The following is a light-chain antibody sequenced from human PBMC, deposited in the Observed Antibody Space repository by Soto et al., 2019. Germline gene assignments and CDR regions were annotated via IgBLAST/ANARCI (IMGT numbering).Light chain of an antibody. CDR1: QGISSY. CDR3: HQLNSHPYT. J-gene: IGKJ2*01. Sequence: IPLTQSPSSLSASVGDRVTITCRASQGISSYLAWYQQKPGKAPKLLIYAASTLQSGVPSRFSGSGSGTDFNLTIRSLDPEDYENCCRHQLNSHPYTFGHLTKLEI. V-gene: IGKV1-9*01. CDR2: AAS.